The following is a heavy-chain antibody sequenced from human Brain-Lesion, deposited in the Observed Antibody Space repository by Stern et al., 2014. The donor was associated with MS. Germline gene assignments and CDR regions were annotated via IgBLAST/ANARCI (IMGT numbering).Heavy chain of an antibody. CDR2: IFNSGST. V-gene: IGHV4-61*02. J-gene: IGHJ6*02. CDR1: GGSISSGGYY. CDR3: ARGRVVPGFQYYATDV. Sequence: QVQLVESGPGLVKPSQTLSLSCTVSGGSISSGGYYWSWIRQPAGKGLEWIGRIFNSGSTSYTPSLKSRVTISIDPSKNQFPLRLNPMTAADTAVYYCARGRVVPGFQYYATDVWGQGTTVIVSS. D-gene: IGHD2-2*01.